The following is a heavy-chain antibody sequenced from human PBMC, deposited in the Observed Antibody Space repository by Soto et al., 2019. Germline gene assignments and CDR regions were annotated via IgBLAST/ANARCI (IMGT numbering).Heavy chain of an antibody. Sequence: QVQLVESGGGVVQPGRSLRLSCAASGFTFSSYGMHWVRQAPGKGLAWGAVIWYDGSNKYYADSVKGRFTISRDNSKNTLYLQMNSLRAEDTAVYYCARDGILFRMVRIAAAGTDPENDAFDIWGQGTMVTVSS. CDR3: ARDGILFRMVRIAAAGTDPENDAFDI. CDR1: GFTFSSYG. J-gene: IGHJ3*02. D-gene: IGHD6-13*01. V-gene: IGHV3-33*01. CDR2: IWYDGSNK.